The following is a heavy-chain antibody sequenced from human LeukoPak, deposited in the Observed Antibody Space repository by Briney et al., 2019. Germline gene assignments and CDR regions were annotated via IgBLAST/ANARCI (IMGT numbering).Heavy chain of an antibody. CDR3: ARLGTSGSWDYYYYGMDV. D-gene: IGHD3-10*01. Sequence: GESLKISCRGSGYIFTSYWIGWVRQMPGKGVEVMVIIYPGGSDTRYSPSFQGQVTISADKSISTAYLQWSSLKTSDTAMYYSARLGTSGSWDYYYYGMDVWGQGTTVTVSS. CDR2: IYPGGSDT. J-gene: IGHJ6*02. V-gene: IGHV5-51*01. CDR1: GYIFTSYW.